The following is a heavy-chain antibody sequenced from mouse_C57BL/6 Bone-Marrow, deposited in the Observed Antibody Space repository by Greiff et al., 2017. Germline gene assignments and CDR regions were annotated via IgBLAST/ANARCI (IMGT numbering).Heavy chain of an antibody. CDR1: GYTFTSYW. D-gene: IGHD2-4*01. CDR2: IHPNSGST. V-gene: IGHV1-64*01. J-gene: IGHJ3*01. CDR3: AGDYDYPWFAY. Sequence: LQQPGAELVKPGASVKLSCKASGYTFTSYWMHWVKQRPGQGLEWIGMIHPNSGSTNYNEKFKSKATLTVDKSSSTAYMQLSSLTSEDSAVYYCAGDYDYPWFAYWGQGTLVTVSA.